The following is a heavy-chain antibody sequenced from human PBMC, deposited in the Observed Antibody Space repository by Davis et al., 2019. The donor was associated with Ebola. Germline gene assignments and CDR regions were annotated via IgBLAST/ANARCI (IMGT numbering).Heavy chain of an antibody. D-gene: IGHD2-2*01. CDR2: INSDGSST. J-gene: IGHJ6*02. Sequence: HTGGSLRLSCAASGFTFSSYWMHWVRQAPGKGLVWVSRINSDGSSTSYADSVKGRFTISRDNAKNTPYLQMNSLRAEDTAVYYCARGLSAANRWGFYYYYGMDVWGQGTTVTVSS. V-gene: IGHV3-74*01. CDR3: ARGLSAANRWGFYYYYGMDV. CDR1: GFTFSSYW.